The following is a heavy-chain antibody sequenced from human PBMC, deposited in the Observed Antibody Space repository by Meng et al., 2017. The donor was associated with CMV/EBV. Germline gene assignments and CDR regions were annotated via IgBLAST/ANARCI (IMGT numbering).Heavy chain of an antibody. CDR3: ARVYGDYADNYYYHGMDV. J-gene: IGHJ6*02. CDR1: GGSISSYY. V-gene: IGHV4-59*01. D-gene: IGHD4-17*01. Sequence: GSLRLSCTVSGGSISSYYWSWIRQPPGKGLEWIGYIYYSGSTNYNPSLKSRVTISVDTSKNQFSLKLSSVTAADTAVYYCARVYGDYADNYYYHGMDVWGQGTTVTVSS. CDR2: IYYSGST.